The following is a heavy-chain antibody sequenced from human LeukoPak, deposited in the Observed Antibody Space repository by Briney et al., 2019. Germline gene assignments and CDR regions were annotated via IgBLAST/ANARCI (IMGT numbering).Heavy chain of an antibody. V-gene: IGHV3-21*01. CDR1: GYTFSTRT. CDR3: VGGDRRED. Sequence: PGGSLRLSCAASGYTFSTRTMNWVRQAPGKGLEWLSSIGSSSRDKYYADSVKGRFTISRDNANYSLYLRMNSLRAEDTAVYYCVGGDRREDWGHGTLVTVSS. CDR2: IGSSSRDK. J-gene: IGHJ4*01.